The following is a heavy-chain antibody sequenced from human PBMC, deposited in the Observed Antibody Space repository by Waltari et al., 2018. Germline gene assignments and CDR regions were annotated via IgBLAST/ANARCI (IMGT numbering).Heavy chain of an antibody. Sequence: QVQLQQWGAGLLKPSETLSLTCAVYGGSFSGYYWSWIRQPPGKGLEWIGEINHSGSTNYNPSLKSRVTISVDTSKNQFSLKLSSVTAADTAVYYCARDVPYYGSGSYFDYWGQGTMVTVSS. CDR1: GGSFSGYY. V-gene: IGHV4-34*01. CDR3: ARDVPYYGSGSYFDY. CDR2: INHSGST. J-gene: IGHJ4*02. D-gene: IGHD3-10*01.